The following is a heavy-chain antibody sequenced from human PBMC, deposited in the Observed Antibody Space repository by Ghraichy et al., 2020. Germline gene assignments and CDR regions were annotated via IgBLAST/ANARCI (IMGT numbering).Heavy chain of an antibody. CDR1: GYTFTSYY. Sequence: ASVKGSCKASGYTFTSYYMHWVRQAPGQGLEWMGMINPGGDNTGYAQKFQGRVTMTRDTSTSTVYMELSSLISEDTAVYYCARRGGSYSSGWYYWFDPWGQGTLVTVSS. D-gene: IGHD6-19*01. V-gene: IGHV1-46*01. CDR3: ARRGGSYSSGWYYWFDP. CDR2: INPGGDNT. J-gene: IGHJ5*02.